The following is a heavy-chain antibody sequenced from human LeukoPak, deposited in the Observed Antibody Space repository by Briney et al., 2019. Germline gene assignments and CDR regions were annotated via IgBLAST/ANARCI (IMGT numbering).Heavy chain of an antibody. CDR3: AREGNAFDV. CDR2: MRQDGSDK. D-gene: IGHD3-10*01. V-gene: IGHV3-7*01. CDR1: GFIFSNHI. Sequence: GGSLRLSCVASGFIFSNHIISWVRRAPGKGLEWVANMRQDGSDKYYVDFVKGRFTISRGNAKNSLYLQMNNLRAEDTAAYYCAREGNAFDVWGQGTMVTVSS. J-gene: IGHJ3*01.